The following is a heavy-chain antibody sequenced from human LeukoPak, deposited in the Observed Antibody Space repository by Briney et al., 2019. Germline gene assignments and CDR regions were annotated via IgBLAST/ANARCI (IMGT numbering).Heavy chain of an antibody. CDR1: GFTLSSYA. Sequence: GSLRLSCTASGFTLSSYAMSWVRQAPGEGLEWVSTISGSADNTNYAEAVKGRFTISRDNSKNTMYLQMNSLRAEDTAVYYCAKQGFGCWGQGTLVTVSS. J-gene: IGHJ4*02. CDR2: ISGSADNT. V-gene: IGHV3-23*01. CDR3: AKQGFGC.